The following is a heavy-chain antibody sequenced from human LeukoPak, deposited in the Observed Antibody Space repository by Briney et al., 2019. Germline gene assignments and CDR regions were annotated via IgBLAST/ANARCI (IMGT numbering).Heavy chain of an antibody. J-gene: IGHJ6*02. Sequence: ASVKVSCKASGGTFSSYAISWVPQAPGQGLEWMGGIIPIFGTANYAQKFQGRVSITADESTSTAYMELSSLRSEDTAVYYCARAPGYYYYGMDVWGQGTTVTVSS. V-gene: IGHV1-69*13. CDR1: GGTFSSYA. CDR3: ARAPGYYYYGMDV. CDR2: IIPIFGTA.